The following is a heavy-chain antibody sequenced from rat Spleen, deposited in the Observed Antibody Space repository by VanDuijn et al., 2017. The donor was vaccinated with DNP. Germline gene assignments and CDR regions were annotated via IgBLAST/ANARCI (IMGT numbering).Heavy chain of an antibody. CDR1: GLSLRSNL. D-gene: IGHD4-3*01. CDR3: TRPLSRGTGYFDY. J-gene: IGHJ2*01. CDR2: IWSGGNT. V-gene: IGHV2-1*01. Sequence: QVPLKESGPVLVQASETLSLTCTVSGLSLRSNLPSWVRQPPGKGLEWMGAIWSGGNTKYNSALKPRLSISRDTSKSQVFLKMNSLQTEDTAIYFCTRPLSRGTGYFDYWGQGVMVTVSS.